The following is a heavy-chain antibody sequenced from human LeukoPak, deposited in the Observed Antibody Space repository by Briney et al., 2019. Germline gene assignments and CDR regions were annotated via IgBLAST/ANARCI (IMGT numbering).Heavy chain of an antibody. Sequence: GESLKISCKGSGYSFTSYWIGWVRQMPGKGLEWMGIIYPGDSDTRYSPSFQGQVTISADKSISTAYLQWSSLKASDTAMYYCARDLLRYFDWLPSHPTELDYWGQGTLVTVSS. CDR1: GYSFTSYW. D-gene: IGHD3-9*01. J-gene: IGHJ4*02. V-gene: IGHV5-51*01. CDR3: ARDLLRYFDWLPSHPTELDY. CDR2: IYPGDSDT.